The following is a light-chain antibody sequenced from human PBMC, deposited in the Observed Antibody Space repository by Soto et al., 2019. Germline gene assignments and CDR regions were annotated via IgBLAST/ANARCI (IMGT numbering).Light chain of an antibody. CDR3: QQANSFPPT. J-gene: IGKJ4*01. V-gene: IGKV1-12*01. CDR2: AAF. Sequence: DIQMTQSPSSVSASVGDRVTITCRASQGISRWLAWYQQKPGKAPKLLIYAAFSVQSGVPSRFSGSGSGPEFTLSISSLQPEDFATYYCQQANSFPPTFGGGTKVEIK. CDR1: QGISRW.